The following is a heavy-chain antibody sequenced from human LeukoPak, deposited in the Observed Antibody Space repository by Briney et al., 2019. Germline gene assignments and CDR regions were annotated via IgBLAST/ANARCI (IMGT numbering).Heavy chain of an antibody. CDR3: ARDYSGAGTVGATSGY. J-gene: IGHJ4*02. CDR2: IYYSGNT. CDR1: GGSISSSSYY. V-gene: IGHV4-39*02. Sequence: SETLSLTCTVSGGSISSSSYYWDWIRQPPGGGLEWIGSIYYSGNTYYNPSLKSRVTISVDTSKNQFSLKLSSVTAADTAVYYCARDYSGAGTVGATSGYWGQGTLVTVSS. D-gene: IGHD1-26*01.